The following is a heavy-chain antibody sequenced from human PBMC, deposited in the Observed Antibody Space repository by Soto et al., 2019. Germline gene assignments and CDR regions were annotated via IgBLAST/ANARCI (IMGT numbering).Heavy chain of an antibody. CDR3: ARTRSSWSDVHDYSLDL. V-gene: IGHV3-23*01. Sequence: PGGSLRLSCAASGFTFKSFGMRWVRQAPGKGLEWMASISCNGAKTYYADSVKGRFTISRDNSKSTVYVQLNSLTAEDTAVYYWARTRSSWSDVHDYSLDLWGQGTPVTVSS. D-gene: IGHD6-6*01. CDR1: GFTFKSFG. J-gene: IGHJ6*02. CDR2: ISCNGAKT.